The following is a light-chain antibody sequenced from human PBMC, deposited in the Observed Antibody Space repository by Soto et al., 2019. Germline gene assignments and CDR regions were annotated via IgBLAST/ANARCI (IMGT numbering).Light chain of an antibody. CDR2: EVS. CDR3: SSLTVSTTVL. V-gene: IGLV2-14*01. J-gene: IGLJ2*01. CDR1: SSDVGYYNY. Sequence: QSVLTQPASVSGSPGQSITISCTGTSSDVGYYNYVSWYQHHPGKAPKLMIYEVSNRPSGVSNRFSGSKSGNTASLTISGLQAEDEADYYYSSLTVSTTVLFGGGTKLTVL.